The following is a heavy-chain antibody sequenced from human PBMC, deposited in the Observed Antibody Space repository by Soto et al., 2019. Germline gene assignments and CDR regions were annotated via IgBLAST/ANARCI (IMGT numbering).Heavy chain of an antibody. D-gene: IGHD3-3*01. CDR1: GGSISSYY. CDR2: IYYSGNT. CDR3: ASCPVTKNS. J-gene: IGHJ4*02. V-gene: IGHV4-59*01. Sequence: QVQLQESGPGLVKPSETLSLTCTVSGGSISSYYWTWIRQSPGKGLEYIGYIYYSGNTYYNPSLRGRITISVDTSKKQFSLNLSSVTAADTAVYYCASCPVTKNSWGQGIRVTVSS.